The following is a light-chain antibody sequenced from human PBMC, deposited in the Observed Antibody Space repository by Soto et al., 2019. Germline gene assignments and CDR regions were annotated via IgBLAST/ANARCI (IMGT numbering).Light chain of an antibody. J-gene: IGKJ1*01. Sequence: VERVSVTCRASQNINKRLAWHQQKPGKAPKVLIYDASNLKSGVPSRFSGSGSGTEFILTISSLQPDDFATYYCQQYYTYPWTFAQGTKVDIK. CDR3: QQYYTYPWT. CDR2: DAS. V-gene: IGKV1-5*01. CDR1: QNINKR.